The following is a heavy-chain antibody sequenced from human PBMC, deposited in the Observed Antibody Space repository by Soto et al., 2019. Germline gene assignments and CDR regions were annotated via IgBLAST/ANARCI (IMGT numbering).Heavy chain of an antibody. CDR2: ISSASSET. J-gene: IGHJ4*02. V-gene: IGHV3-21*01. CDR1: VFTFVDYD. CDR3: ARVDY. Sequence: GSLRVSCAASVFTFVDYDMSWFRQVPGKGLEWVASISSASSETWYADSVKGRFIISRDNAQNSLFLQMNTLRPEDSAIYYCARVDYWGPGTQVTVSS.